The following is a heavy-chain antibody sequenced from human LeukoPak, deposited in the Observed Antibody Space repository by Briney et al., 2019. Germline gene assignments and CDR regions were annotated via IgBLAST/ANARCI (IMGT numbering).Heavy chain of an antibody. V-gene: IGHV4-59*01. Sequence: PSETLSLTCTVSGDSITSYYWSWVRQPPGKGLEWIGHIYYSGSTNYNPSLNSRVTISVDTSKKQFSLKLTSVIAADTAVYYCARVAKHFRGGLSFYFMDVWGIGTTVTISS. CDR1: GDSITSYY. CDR2: IYYSGST. J-gene: IGHJ6*03. CDR3: ARVAKHFRGGLSFYFMDV. D-gene: IGHD3-10*01.